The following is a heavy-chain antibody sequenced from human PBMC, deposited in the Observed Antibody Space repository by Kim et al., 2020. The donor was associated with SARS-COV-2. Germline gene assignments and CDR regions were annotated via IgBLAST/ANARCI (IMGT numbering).Heavy chain of an antibody. CDR2: ISYDGSNT. D-gene: IGHD1-26*01. Sequence: GGSLRLSCAASGFTFSSYAMHWVRQAPGKGLEWGAVISYDGSNTYYADSVKGRFTISRDNSKNTLYLQMNSLRAEDTAVYYCARDGGGSYYNWFDHWGQGTLVTVSS. V-gene: IGHV3-30-3*01. CDR1: GFTFSSYA. CDR3: ARDGGGSYYNWFDH. J-gene: IGHJ5*02.